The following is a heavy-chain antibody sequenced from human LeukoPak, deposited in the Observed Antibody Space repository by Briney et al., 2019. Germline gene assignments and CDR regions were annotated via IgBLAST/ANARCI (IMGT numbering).Heavy chain of an antibody. CDR2: INWNGGST. V-gene: IGHV3-20*04. Sequence: GGSLRLSCAASGFTSDDYGMSWVRQAPEKGLEWVSGINWNGGSTGYADSVKGRFTISRDNTKNSLYLQMNSLRAEETALYYCARDYCSSTSCYFFDYWGQGTLVTVSS. CDR1: GFTSDDYG. CDR3: ARDYCSSTSCYFFDY. D-gene: IGHD2-2*01. J-gene: IGHJ4*02.